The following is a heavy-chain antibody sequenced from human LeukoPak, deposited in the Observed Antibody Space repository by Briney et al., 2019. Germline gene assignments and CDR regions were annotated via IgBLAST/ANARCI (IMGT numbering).Heavy chain of an antibody. Sequence: GGSLRLSCAASGFTFSSYGMHWVRQAPGKGLEWVAFIRYDGGNKYYADSVKGRFTISRDNSKNTLYLQMNSLRAEDTAVYYCAKEYSNYPGGIYYYHYMDVWGKGTTVTVSS. CDR1: GFTFSSYG. J-gene: IGHJ6*03. V-gene: IGHV3-30*02. CDR2: IRYDGGNK. CDR3: AKEYSNYPGGIYYYHYMDV. D-gene: IGHD4-11*01.